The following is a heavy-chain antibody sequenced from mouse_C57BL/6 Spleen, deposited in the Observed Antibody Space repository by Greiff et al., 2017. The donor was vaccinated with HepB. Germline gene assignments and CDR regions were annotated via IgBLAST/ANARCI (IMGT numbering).Heavy chain of an antibody. CDR3: VSGRDDSNYVYYYAMDY. CDR2: IRSKSSNYAT. J-gene: IGHJ4*01. V-gene: IGHV10-3*01. Sequence: EVQRVESGGGLVQPKGSLKLSCAASGFTFNTYAMHWVRQAPGKGLEWVARIRSKSSNYATYYADSVKDRFTISRDDSQSMLYLQMNNLKTEDTAMYYCVSGRDDSNYVYYYAMDYWGQGTSVTVSS. CDR1: GFTFNTYA. D-gene: IGHD2-5*01.